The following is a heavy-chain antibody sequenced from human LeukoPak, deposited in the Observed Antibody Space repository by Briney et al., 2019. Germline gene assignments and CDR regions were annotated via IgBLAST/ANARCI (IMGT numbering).Heavy chain of an antibody. CDR3: ATDESITIFGVVIP. Sequence: ASVKVSCKVSGYTLTELSMHWVRQAPGKGLEWMGGFDPEDGETIYAQKFQGRVTMTEDTSTDTAYMELSSLRSEDTAVYHCATDESITIFGVVIPWGQGTLVTVSS. J-gene: IGHJ5*02. D-gene: IGHD3-3*01. V-gene: IGHV1-24*01. CDR2: FDPEDGET. CDR1: GYTLTELS.